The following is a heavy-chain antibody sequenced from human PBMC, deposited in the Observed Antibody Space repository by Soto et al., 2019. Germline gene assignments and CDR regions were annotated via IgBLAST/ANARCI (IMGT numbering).Heavy chain of an antibody. D-gene: IGHD2-2*01. CDR2: IYPGDSDS. V-gene: IGHV5-51*01. J-gene: IGHJ4*02. CDR3: AKHEGYCSTTTCSNFDY. CDR1: GFTFTSYW. Sequence: PGESLKISCKGSGFTFTSYWIAWVRQMPGKGLEWMGIIYPGDSDSSCSPSFQGQVTISADKSINTAYLHWSSLKASDTAIYYCAKHEGYCSTTTCSNFDYWGQGTLVTVSS.